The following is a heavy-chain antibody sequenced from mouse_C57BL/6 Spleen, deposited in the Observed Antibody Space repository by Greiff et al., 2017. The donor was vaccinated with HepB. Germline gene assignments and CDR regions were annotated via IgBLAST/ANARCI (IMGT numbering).Heavy chain of an antibody. D-gene: IGHD3-3*01. Sequence: VQLVESGPELVKPGASVKISCKASGYAFSSSWMNWVKQRPGKGLEWIGRIYPGDGDTNYNGKFKGKATLTADKSSSTAYMQLSSLTSEDSAVYFCARRGTYYAMDYWGQGTSVTVSS. V-gene: IGHV1-82*01. CDR3: ARRGTYYAMDY. CDR2: IYPGDGDT. J-gene: IGHJ4*01. CDR1: GYAFSSSW.